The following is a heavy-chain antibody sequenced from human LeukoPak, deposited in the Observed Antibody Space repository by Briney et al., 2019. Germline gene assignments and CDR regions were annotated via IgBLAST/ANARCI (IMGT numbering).Heavy chain of an antibody. D-gene: IGHD1-26*01. CDR3: VRDREGLNWFDP. CDR1: GGSISTYS. V-gene: IGHV4-59*01. CDR2: IHYSGST. J-gene: IGHJ5*02. Sequence: SGTLSLTCAASGGSISTYSWSWVRQPPGKGLEWIWYIHYSGSTNYNPSLMSRVTISLDTSTNQIPLKLISITTADTTVYYCVRDREGLNWFDPWGQGTLVTVSS.